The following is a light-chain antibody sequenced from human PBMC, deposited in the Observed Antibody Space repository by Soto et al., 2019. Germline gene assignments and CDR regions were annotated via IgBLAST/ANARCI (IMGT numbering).Light chain of an antibody. V-gene: IGKV3-11*01. CDR2: DAS. CDR1: QSVSSY. CDR3: QQRSNWIT. J-gene: IGKJ5*01. Sequence: EIVLTQSPATLSLSPWERATLSCRASQSVSSYLAWYQQKPGQAPRLLIYDASNRATGIPARFSGSGSGTDFTLTISSLEPEDFAVYYCQQRSNWITFGQGTRLENK.